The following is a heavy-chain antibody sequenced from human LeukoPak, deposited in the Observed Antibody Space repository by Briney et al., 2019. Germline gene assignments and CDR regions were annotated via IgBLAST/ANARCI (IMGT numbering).Heavy chain of an antibody. CDR1: GFTFNSYT. J-gene: IGHJ4*02. V-gene: IGHV3-21*01. Sequence: GGSLRLSCAASGFTFNSYTMNWVRQAPGKGLERVSAITSSSSSIYYAHSVQGRFTISRDNAKNSLYLQMNSLRAEDTAVYYCARDFGGNSDLDYWGQGTLVTVSS. D-gene: IGHD4-23*01. CDR2: ITSSSSSI. CDR3: ARDFGGNSDLDY.